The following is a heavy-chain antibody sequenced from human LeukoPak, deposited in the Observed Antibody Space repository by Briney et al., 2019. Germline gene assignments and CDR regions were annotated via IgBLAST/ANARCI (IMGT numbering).Heavy chain of an antibody. D-gene: IGHD1-7*01. V-gene: IGHV1-2*02. J-gene: IGHJ5*02. CDR1: GYTFTGYY. CDR3: ARWAGSTFRWFDP. CDR2: INPNSGGT. Sequence: ASVKVSCKASGYTFTGYYMHWVRQAPGQGLEWMGWINPNSGGTNYAQKVQGRVTMTRDTYISTAYLELSRLRSDDTAVYYCARWAGSTFRWFDPWGQGTLVTVSS.